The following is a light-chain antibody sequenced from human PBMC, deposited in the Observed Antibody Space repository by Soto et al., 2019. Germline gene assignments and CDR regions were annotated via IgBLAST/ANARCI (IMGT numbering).Light chain of an antibody. J-gene: IGKJ1*01. CDR1: ESVSSN. V-gene: IGKV3-15*01. CDR2: GAS. Sequence: EIVMTQSPATLPVSPGERATLSCRASESVSSNLAWYQQKPGQAPRLLISGASTRATGIPASISGRGSGTEFTLTISTLHSEAFAVYYCQQYNNWRTFGQGPKVEVK. CDR3: QQYNNWRT.